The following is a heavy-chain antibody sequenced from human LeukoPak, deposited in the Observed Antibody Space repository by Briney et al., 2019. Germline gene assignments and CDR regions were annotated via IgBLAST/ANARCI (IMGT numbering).Heavy chain of an antibody. V-gene: IGHV1-18*01. J-gene: IGHJ4*02. CDR3: ARVEGSASMARGVIRYFDY. Sequence: RASVKVSCKASGYTFTSYGISWVRQAPGQGLEWMGWISAYNGNTNYAQKLQGRVTMTTDTSTSTAYMELRSLRSDDTAVYYCARVEGSASMARGVIRYFDYWGQGTLVTVSS. CDR1: GYTFTSYG. D-gene: IGHD3-10*01. CDR2: ISAYNGNT.